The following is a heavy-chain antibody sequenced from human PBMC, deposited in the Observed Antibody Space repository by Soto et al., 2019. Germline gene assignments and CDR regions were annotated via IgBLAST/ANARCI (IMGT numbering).Heavy chain of an antibody. J-gene: IGHJ6*02. CDR2: ISYDGSNK. CDR3: AAATPKYYYGMDV. D-gene: IGHD2-15*01. V-gene: IGHV3-30*03. CDR1: GFTFSSYG. Sequence: GGSLRLSCAASGFTFSSYGMHWVRQAPGKGLEWVAVISYDGSNKYYADSVKGRFTISRDNSKNTLYLQMNSLRAEDTAVYYSAAATPKYYYGMDVWGQGTTVTVSS.